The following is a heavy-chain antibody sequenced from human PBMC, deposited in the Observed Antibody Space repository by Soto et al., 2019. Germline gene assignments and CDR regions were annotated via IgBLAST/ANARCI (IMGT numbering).Heavy chain of an antibody. CDR3: ARRYGWLYFDY. CDR2: IFYSGST. D-gene: IGHD6-19*01. CDR1: GGSISSSSYY. V-gene: IGHV4-39*01. J-gene: IGHJ4*02. Sequence: SETLSLTCTVSGGSISSSSYYWGWIRQPPGKGLEWIGSIFYSGSTYYNPSLKSRVTISVDTSKNQFSLKLTSVTAADTALYYCARRYGWLYFDYWGQGSLVTVSS.